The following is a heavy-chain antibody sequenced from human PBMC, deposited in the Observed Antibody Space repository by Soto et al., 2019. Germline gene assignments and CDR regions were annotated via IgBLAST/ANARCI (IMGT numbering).Heavy chain of an antibody. V-gene: IGHV4-59*01. CDR3: ARDRYYDFWSGQGAFDI. D-gene: IGHD3-3*01. Sequence: SETLSLTCTVSGGSISIYYWSWIRQPPGKGLEWIGYIYYSGSTNYNPSLKSRVTISVDTSKNQFSLKLSPVTAADTAVYYCARDRYYDFWSGQGAFDIWGQGTMVTVSS. J-gene: IGHJ3*02. CDR2: IYYSGST. CDR1: GGSISIYY.